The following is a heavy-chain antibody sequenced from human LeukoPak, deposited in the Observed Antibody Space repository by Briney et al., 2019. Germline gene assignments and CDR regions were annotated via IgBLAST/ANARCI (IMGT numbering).Heavy chain of an antibody. V-gene: IGHV4-34*01. D-gene: IGHD4-11*01. J-gene: IGHJ6*03. CDR1: GGSFSGYY. CDR2: INHSGST. Sequence: SETLSLTCAVYGGSFSGYYWSWIRQPPGKGLEWIGEINHSGSTNYNPSLKSRVTISVDTSKNQFSLKLSSVTAADTAVYYCARHGFYSNYGGYYYYMDVWGKGTTVTVSS. CDR3: ARHGFYSNYGGYYYYMDV.